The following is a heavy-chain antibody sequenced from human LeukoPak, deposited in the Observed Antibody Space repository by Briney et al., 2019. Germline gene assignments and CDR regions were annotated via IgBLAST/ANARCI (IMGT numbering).Heavy chain of an antibody. J-gene: IGHJ6*02. D-gene: IGHD1-26*01. V-gene: IGHV1-69*04. CDR3: ARARYSGSYHYYYYYGMDV. Sequence: SVKVSCKASGGTFSSYAISWVRQAPGQGLEWMGRIIPILGIANYAQKFQGRVTITADKSTSTAYMELSSLRSEDTAVYYCARARYSGSYHYYYYYGMDVWGQGTTVTVSS. CDR1: GGTFSSYA. CDR2: IIPILGIA.